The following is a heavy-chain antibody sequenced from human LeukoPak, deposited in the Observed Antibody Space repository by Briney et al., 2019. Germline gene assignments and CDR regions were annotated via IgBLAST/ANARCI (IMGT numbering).Heavy chain of an antibody. D-gene: IGHD5-18*01. CDR2: ISGSGGST. Sequence: GGSLRLSCAASGFTFSNYWMSWVRQAPGKGLEWVSAISGSGGSTYYADSVKGRFTISRDNSKNTLYLQMNSLRAEDTAVYYCAKDGGGYPRGYYFDYWGQGTLVTVSS. CDR3: AKDGGGYPRGYYFDY. CDR1: GFTFSNYW. V-gene: IGHV3-23*01. J-gene: IGHJ4*02.